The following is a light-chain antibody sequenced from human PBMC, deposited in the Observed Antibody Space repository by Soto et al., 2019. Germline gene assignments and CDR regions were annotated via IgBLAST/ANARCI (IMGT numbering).Light chain of an antibody. CDR3: QQYNNWPLT. CDR1: QSVSSSY. CDR2: GAS. J-gene: IGKJ4*01. V-gene: IGKV3-20*01. Sequence: EIVLTHSPGTLSLSPCERATLSSRASQSVSSSYLTWYQQKPGQAPRLLIYGASSRATGIPDRFSGSGSGTEFTLTISSLQSEDSAVYYCQQYNNWPLTFGGGTKVDIK.